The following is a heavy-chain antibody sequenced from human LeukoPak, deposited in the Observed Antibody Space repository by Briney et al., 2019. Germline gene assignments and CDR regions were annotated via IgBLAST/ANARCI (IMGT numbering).Heavy chain of an antibody. Sequence: SETLSLTCAVYGGSFSGYYWSWFRQPPGKGLEWIGEINHSGSTNYNPSLKSRVTISVDTSKNQFSLKLSSVTAADTAVYYCARALRGIAARLYPYWGQGTLVTVSS. CDR1: GGSFSGYY. J-gene: IGHJ4*02. D-gene: IGHD6-6*01. CDR2: INHSGST. V-gene: IGHV4-34*01. CDR3: ARALRGIAARLYPY.